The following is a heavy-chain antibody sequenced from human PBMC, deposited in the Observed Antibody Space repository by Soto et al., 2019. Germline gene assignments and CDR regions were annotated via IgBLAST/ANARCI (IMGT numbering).Heavy chain of an antibody. CDR1: GGSISSYY. Sequence: SETLSLTCTVSGGSISSYYWSWIRQPPGKGLEWIWYIYYSGSTNYNPSLKSRVTISVDTSKNQFSLKLSSVTAADTAVYYCARDLGRGYFFWFDPWGQGTLVTVSS. J-gene: IGHJ5*02. CDR2: IYYSGST. V-gene: IGHV4-59*01. D-gene: IGHD5-18*01. CDR3: ARDLGRGYFFWFDP.